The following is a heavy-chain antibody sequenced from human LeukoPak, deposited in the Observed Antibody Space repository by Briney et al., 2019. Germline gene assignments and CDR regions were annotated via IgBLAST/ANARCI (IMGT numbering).Heavy chain of an antibody. Sequence: PGGSLRLSCAASGFTVSSNYMSWVRQPPGKELEWIGEINHRGSTNYNPSLKSRVTISVDTSKNQFSLKLSSVTAADTAVYYCARTSAMVYFDYWGQGTLVTVSS. CDR3: ARTSAMVYFDY. CDR1: GFTVSSNY. D-gene: IGHD5-18*01. CDR2: INHRGST. J-gene: IGHJ4*02. V-gene: IGHV4-34*08.